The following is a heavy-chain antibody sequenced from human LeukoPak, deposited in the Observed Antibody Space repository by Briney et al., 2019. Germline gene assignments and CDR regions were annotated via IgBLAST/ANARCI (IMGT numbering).Heavy chain of an antibody. CDR2: IDHSGST. J-gene: IGHJ4*02. D-gene: IGHD3-10*01. CDR3: ARSGRFGELHEFDY. V-gene: IGHV4-34*01. CDR1: GGSFSGYY. Sequence: PSETLSLTCGVYGGSFSGYYWSWIRQPPGKGLEWIGEIDHSGSTNYNPSLKSRVTISVDTSKNQFSLKLSSVTAADTAVYYCARSGRFGELHEFDYWGQGTLVTVSS.